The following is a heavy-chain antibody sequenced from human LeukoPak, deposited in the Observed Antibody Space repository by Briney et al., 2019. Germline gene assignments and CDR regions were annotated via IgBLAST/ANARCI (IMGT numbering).Heavy chain of an antibody. D-gene: IGHD5-18*01. CDR3: VSDASALALYY. J-gene: IGHJ4*02. Sequence: PSETLSLTCSVSGVSISSGSNYCGWIRQPPGKTLEWIGSIYCRGNTYYNPSLKSRVTISVDTSKNQFSLKLSSVTAADTAIYYCVSDASALALYYWGQGTLVTVSS. CDR2: IYCRGNT. V-gene: IGHV4-39*07. CDR1: GVSISSGSNY.